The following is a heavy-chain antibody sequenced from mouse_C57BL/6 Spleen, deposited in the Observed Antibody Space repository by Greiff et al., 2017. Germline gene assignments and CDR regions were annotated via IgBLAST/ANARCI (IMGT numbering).Heavy chain of an antibody. CDR3: ARHEARSGSGYRAWTAYFDY. Sequence: QVQLQQSGAELVKPGASVKLSCKASGYTFTEYTIHWVKQRSGQGLEWIGWFYPGSGSIKYNEKFKDKATLTADKSSSTVYMELSRLTSEDSAVYFCARHEARSGSGYRAWTAYFDYWGQGTTLTVSS. D-gene: IGHD3-1*01. CDR1: GYTFTEYT. CDR2: FYPGSGSI. J-gene: IGHJ2*01. V-gene: IGHV1-62-2*01.